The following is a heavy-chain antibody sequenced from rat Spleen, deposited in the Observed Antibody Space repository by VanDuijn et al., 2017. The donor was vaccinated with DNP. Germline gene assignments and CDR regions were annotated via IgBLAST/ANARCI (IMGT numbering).Heavy chain of an antibody. CDR2: IRYDGGNT. CDR1: GFTFSDYY. CDR3: VRWNSGHFDY. V-gene: IGHV5-22*01. Sequence: EVQLVESGGDLVQPGRSLKLFCAASGFTFSDYYMAWIRQAPTKGLEWVAYIRYDGGNTKYGDSVKSRFTISRDNAKNTLYLQMNSLRSEDMATYYCVRWNSGHFDYWGQGVMVPVSS. D-gene: IGHD4-3*01. J-gene: IGHJ2*01.